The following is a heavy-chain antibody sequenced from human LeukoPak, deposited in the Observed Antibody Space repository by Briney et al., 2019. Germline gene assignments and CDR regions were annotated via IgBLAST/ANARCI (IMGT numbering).Heavy chain of an antibody. D-gene: IGHD1-26*01. J-gene: IGHJ6*03. CDR2: ISSSGSTI. CDR3: ARESVGATTNYYYYYMDV. Sequence: GGSPRLSCAASGFTFSSYEMNWVRQAPGKGLEWVSYISSSGSTIYYADSVKGRFTISRDNAKNSLYLQMNSLRAEDTAVYYCARESVGATTNYYYYYMDVWGKGTTVTVSS. V-gene: IGHV3-48*03. CDR1: GFTFSSYE.